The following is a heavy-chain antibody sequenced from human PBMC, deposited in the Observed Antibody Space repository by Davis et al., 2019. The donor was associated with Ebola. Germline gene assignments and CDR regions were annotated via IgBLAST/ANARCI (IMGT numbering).Heavy chain of an antibody. J-gene: IGHJ6*02. CDR2: IAYTGHT. CDR1: GVSFSSPRW. Sequence: PSETLSLTCAMSGVSFSSPRWWSFVRQSPEKGLEWIGEIAYTGHTKYNPSLTGRVTISADESKNQFSLRLTSVTGADSAVYYCAGQRDILRVWSVWGQGTTVTVSS. D-gene: IGHD1-1*01. V-gene: IGHV4-4*02. CDR3: AGQRDILRVWSV.